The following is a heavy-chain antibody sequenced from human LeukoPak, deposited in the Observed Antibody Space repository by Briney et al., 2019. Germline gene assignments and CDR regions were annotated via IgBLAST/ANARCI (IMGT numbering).Heavy chain of an antibody. V-gene: IGHV1-46*01. CDR1: GYTFTTYY. CDR3: SRDGSGSYYFDY. D-gene: IGHD3-10*01. Sequence: ASVKVSCKASGYTFTTYYIHWVRQAPGQGLEWMGLITPSSGATSYAQNFQGRVTMTRDTSTSTVYMELSSLRSEDTAVYFCSRDGSGSYYFDYWGQGTLVTVSS. CDR2: ITPSSGAT. J-gene: IGHJ4*02.